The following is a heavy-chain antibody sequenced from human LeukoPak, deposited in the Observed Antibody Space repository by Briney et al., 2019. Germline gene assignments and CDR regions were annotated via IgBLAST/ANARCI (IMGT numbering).Heavy chain of an antibody. Sequence: SETLSLTCAVYGGSFSGYYWSWIRQPPGKGLEWIGEINHSGSTNYNPSLKSRVTISVDTSKNQFSLKLSSVTAADTAVYHCATSSIAARPGYFDYWGQGTLVTVSS. CDR3: ATSSIAARPGYFDY. V-gene: IGHV4-34*01. CDR2: INHSGST. CDR1: GGSFSGYY. J-gene: IGHJ4*02. D-gene: IGHD6-6*01.